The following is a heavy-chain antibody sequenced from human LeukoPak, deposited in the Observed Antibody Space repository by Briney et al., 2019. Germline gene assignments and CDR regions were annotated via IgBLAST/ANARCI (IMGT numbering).Heavy chain of an antibody. CDR3: ARGRWQWLVRGAFDI. J-gene: IGHJ3*02. CDR1: GGAFSGYY. V-gene: IGHV4-34*01. D-gene: IGHD6-19*01. CDR2: INHSGST. Sequence: SETLSLTRAVYGGAFSGYYWSWIRQPPGKGLEWIGEINHSGSTNNNPSLKSRVTISVDTSKNQFSLKLSSVTAADTAVYYCARGRWQWLVRGAFDIWGQGTMVTVSS.